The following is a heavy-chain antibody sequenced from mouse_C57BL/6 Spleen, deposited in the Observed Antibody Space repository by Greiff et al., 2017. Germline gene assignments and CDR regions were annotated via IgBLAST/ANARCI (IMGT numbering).Heavy chain of an antibody. J-gene: IGHJ1*03. V-gene: IGHV14-4*01. Sequence: VQLQQSGAELVRPGASVKLSCTASGFNIKDDYMHWVKQRPEQGLEWIGWIDPENGDTEYASKFQGKATITADTSSNTAYLQLSSLTSEDTAVXYCTTRAYYYGSSYGYFDVWGTGTTVTVSS. CDR1: GFNIKDDY. D-gene: IGHD1-1*01. CDR2: IDPENGDT. CDR3: TTRAYYYGSSYGYFDV.